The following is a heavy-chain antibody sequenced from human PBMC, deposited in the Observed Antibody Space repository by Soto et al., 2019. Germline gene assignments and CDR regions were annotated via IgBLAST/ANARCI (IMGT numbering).Heavy chain of an antibody. CDR2: ISPGFYKT. V-gene: IGHV1-69*01. D-gene: IGHD2-8*02. CDR3: ARDRRSGWSIVGSWPYYFDS. Sequence: QMQLVQSGAEVKKPGSSVKVSCKASGGTFSSFTISWVRQAPGQGPEWMGGISPGFYKTNYAQKFQGRVTITADESTNTVYMELSSLRSEDTAVYYCARDRRSGWSIVGSWPYYFDSWGQGTPVTVSS. J-gene: IGHJ4*02. CDR1: GGTFSSFT.